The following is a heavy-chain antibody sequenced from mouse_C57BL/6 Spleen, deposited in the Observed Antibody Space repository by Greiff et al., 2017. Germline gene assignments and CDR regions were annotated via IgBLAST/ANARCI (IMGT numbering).Heavy chain of an antibody. CDR1: GFNLKDYY. CDR2: IDPEDGET. Sequence: VQLQQSGAELVKPGASVKLSCTASGFNLKDYYMHWVKQRTEQGLEWIGRIDPEDGETNYAPKFQGKATITADTSSNTAYLQLSSLTSEDTAVYFCASSRYGRSYDDWGQGTTRTVSS. J-gene: IGHJ2*01. V-gene: IGHV14-2*01. CDR3: ASSRYGRSYDD. D-gene: IGHD1-1*01.